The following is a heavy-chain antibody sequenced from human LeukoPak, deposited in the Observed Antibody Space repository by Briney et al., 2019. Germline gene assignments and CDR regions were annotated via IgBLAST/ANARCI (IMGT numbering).Heavy chain of an antibody. Sequence: SETLSLTCTVSGGSISSSRYYWGWIRQPPGKGLEWIGSLYDEGSTYYNPSLKSRVTISVDKAKKQFSLKVRSVTAADTAVYYCGRLANGGDDYWGQGTLLTVSS. V-gene: IGHV4-39*01. J-gene: IGHJ4*02. D-gene: IGHD4-23*01. CDR1: GGSISSSRYY. CDR3: GRLANGGDDY. CDR2: LYDEGST.